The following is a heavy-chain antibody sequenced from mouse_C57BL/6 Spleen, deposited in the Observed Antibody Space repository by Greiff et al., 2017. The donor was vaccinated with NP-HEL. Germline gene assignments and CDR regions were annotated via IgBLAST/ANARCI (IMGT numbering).Heavy chain of an antibody. CDR3: VRQGDYYGSSSYYFDY. V-gene: IGHV10-1*01. D-gene: IGHD1-1*01. J-gene: IGHJ2*01. CDR1: GFSFNTYA. CDR2: IRSKSNNYAT. Sequence: EVQRVESGGGLVQPKGSLKLSCAASGFSFNTYAMNWVRQAPGKGLEWVARIRSKSNNYATYYADSVKDRFTISRDDSESMLYLQMNNLKTEDTAMYYCVRQGDYYGSSSYYFDYWGQGATLTVSS.